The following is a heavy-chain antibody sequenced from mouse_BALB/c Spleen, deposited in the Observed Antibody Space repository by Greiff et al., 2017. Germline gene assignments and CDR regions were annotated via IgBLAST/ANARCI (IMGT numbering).Heavy chain of an antibody. J-gene: IGHJ2*01. CDR2: ISCYNGAT. V-gene: IGHV1S34*01. CDR1: GYSFTGYY. D-gene: IGHD2-4*01. Sequence: LVKTGASVKISCTASGYSFTGYYMHWVKPSHGKSLEWIGYISCYNGATSYNQKFKGKSTFTVDTSSSTAYIQFNSLTSEDSAVYYCARKEGLYDYEGIDYWGQGTTLTVAS. CDR3: ARKEGLYDYEGIDY.